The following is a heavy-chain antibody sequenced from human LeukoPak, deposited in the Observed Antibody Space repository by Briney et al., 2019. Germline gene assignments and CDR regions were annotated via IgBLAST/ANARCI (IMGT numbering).Heavy chain of an antibody. CDR1: GFTVSSNY. D-gene: IGHD3-16*01. Sequence: GGSLRLSCAASGFTVSSNYMSWVRQAPGEGVEWGSVIYSGGSTYYADSVKGRFTISRDHSENTLYLQMNSLSAEDTDVYYCARALGGYYGRDVWGQGTTVTVSS. J-gene: IGHJ6*02. CDR2: IYSGGST. V-gene: IGHV3-53*01. CDR3: ARALGGYYGRDV.